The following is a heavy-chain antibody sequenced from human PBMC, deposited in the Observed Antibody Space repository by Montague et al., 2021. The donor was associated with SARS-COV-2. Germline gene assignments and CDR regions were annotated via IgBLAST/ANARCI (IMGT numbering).Heavy chain of an antibody. D-gene: IGHD2-15*01. CDR3: ARGSGCSGGSCYSEWDPYYYFGMDG. CDR2: INHSGST. V-gene: IGHV4-34*01. Sequence: SETLSLTCAVYGGSFSGYYWSWIRQPPGKGLEWIGEINHSGSTDYNPSLKSRVTISVDTSKNQFSLKLSSVTAADTAVYYCARGSGCSGGSCYSEWDPYYYFGMDGWGQGTTGIVPS. CDR1: GGSFSGYY. J-gene: IGHJ6*02.